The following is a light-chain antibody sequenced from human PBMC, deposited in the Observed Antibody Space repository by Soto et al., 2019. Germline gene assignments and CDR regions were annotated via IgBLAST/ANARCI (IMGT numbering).Light chain of an antibody. J-gene: IGKJ2*01. CDR1: QSISSW. CDR2: DAS. CDR3: QQYNSYQYT. V-gene: IGKV1-5*01. Sequence: DIQMTKSPSTLSASVGDRVTITCRASQSISSWLAWYQQKPGKAPKLLIYDASSLESGVPSRFSGSGSGTEFTLTISSLQPDDFATYYCQQYNSYQYTFGQGTKLDIK.